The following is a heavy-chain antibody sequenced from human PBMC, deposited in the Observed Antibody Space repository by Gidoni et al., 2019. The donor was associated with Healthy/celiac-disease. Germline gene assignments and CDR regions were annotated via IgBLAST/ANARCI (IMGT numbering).Heavy chain of an antibody. D-gene: IGHD3-3*01. V-gene: IGHV4-34*01. CDR2: INNSGST. CDR3: ARNLYYDFWSGPPADYYYYGMDV. J-gene: IGHJ6*02. CDR1: GGSFSGYY. Sequence: QVQLQQWGAGLLKPSETLSPTCDVYGGSFSGYYWSGIRQPPGKGLEWIGEINNSGSTNYNPSLKIRVSISVDTSKNQFSPTLSSVTAAATAVYYCARNLYYDFWSGPPADYYYYGMDVLGQGTTVTVSS.